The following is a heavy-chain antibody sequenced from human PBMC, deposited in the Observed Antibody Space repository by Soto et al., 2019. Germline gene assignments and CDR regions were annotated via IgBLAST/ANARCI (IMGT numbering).Heavy chain of an antibody. CDR3: AKDGDLYSGYFDY. Sequence: QAPGKGLEWVSTLTSTGGTYYADSVKGRFPISRDNSKNTLYLQMNNLRAEDTAVYYCAKDGDLYSGYFDYWGQGTLVTVSS. J-gene: IGHJ4*02. V-gene: IGHV3-23*01. D-gene: IGHD3-10*01. CDR2: LTSTGGT.